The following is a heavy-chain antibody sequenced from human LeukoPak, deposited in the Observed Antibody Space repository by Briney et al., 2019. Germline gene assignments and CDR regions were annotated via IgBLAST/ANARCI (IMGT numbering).Heavy chain of an antibody. Sequence: SETLSLTCTVSGGSISTYYWSWIRQPPGKGLEWIGYIYYSGSTNYNPSLKSRVTISVDTSKNQFSLKLSSVTAADTAVYYCARGVGAATGDYYYMDVWGKGTTVTVSS. CDR1: GGSISTYY. V-gene: IGHV4-59*08. CDR3: ARGVGAATGDYYYMDV. D-gene: IGHD1-26*01. CDR2: IYYSGST. J-gene: IGHJ6*03.